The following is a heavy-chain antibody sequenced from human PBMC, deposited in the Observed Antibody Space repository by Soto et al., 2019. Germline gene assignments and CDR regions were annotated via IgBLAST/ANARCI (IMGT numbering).Heavy chain of an antibody. Sequence: SVKVSCKASGGWFRNHAISWVRQAPGPGIGWMGGIIPIFCTANYAQKFQGRVTITADESTSTAYMELSSLRAEDTAVYYCATSLMIQLWSKLYYYGMDVWGRGTLVTVSS. CDR3: ATSLMIQLWSKLYYYGMDV. D-gene: IGHD5-18*01. CDR1: GGWFRNHA. CDR2: IIPIFCTA. V-gene: IGHV1-69*13. J-gene: IGHJ6*02.